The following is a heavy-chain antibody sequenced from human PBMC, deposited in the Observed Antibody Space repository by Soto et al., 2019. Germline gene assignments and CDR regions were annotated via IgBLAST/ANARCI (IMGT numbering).Heavy chain of an antibody. CDR3: ARDSSGYYYRYFDC. D-gene: IGHD3-22*01. V-gene: IGHV6-1*01. CDR1: GDSVSSNSAA. CDR2: TYYRSQWYD. Sequence: PSQTLSLTGAISGDSVSSNSAAWNWIRQSPSRGLEWLGRTYYRSQWYDDYAESVKSRISITPDTSKNQFSLQLNSVTPEDTAVYYCARDSSGYYYRYFDCWGRGTLVTVSS. J-gene: IGHJ4*02.